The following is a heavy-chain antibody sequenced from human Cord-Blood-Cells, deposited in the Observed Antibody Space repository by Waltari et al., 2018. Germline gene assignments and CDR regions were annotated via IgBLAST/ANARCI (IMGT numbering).Heavy chain of an antibody. CDR1: GYTFTGSY. J-gene: IGHJ4*02. V-gene: IGHV1-2*02. CDR2: INPNSGGT. CDR3: ARGYHGVDTAMVTVLGY. Sequence: QVQLVQSGAEVKKPGASVKVSCKASGYTFTGSYMHLVRQAPGQGLEWMGWINPNSGGTNYAQKFQGRVTMTRDTSISTAYMELSRLRSDDTAVYYCARGYHGVDTAMVTVLGYWGQGTLVTVSS. D-gene: IGHD5-18*01.